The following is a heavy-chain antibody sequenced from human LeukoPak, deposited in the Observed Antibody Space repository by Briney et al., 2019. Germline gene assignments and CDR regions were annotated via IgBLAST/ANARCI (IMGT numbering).Heavy chain of an antibody. CDR2: ISYDGTDK. Sequence: PGGSLRLSCAASGFTFNTYAMYWVRQAPGRGLAWVALISYDGTDKYYADSVRGRFTISRDFSKDTLYLQMNSLRPEDTGVYYCAKGLNPQWLYDAFDVCGQGTMVTVSS. J-gene: IGHJ3*01. D-gene: IGHD6-19*01. CDR1: GFTFNTYA. V-gene: IGHV3-30*18. CDR3: AKGLNPQWLYDAFDV.